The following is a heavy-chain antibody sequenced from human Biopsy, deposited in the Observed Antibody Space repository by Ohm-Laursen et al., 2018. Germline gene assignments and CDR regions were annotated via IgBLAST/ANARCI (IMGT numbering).Heavy chain of an antibody. CDR2: IYPGGST. V-gene: IGHV4-4*07. CDR1: GGDINNYY. Sequence: SETLSLTCTVSGGDINNYYWSWIRQPARKGLEWIGRIYPGGSTNYNPSLKSRVTMSVDTSTKQLSLRLRSVTAADTAMYYCSSVVLGPTNDAFDLWGQGTMVVVSS. CDR3: SSVVLGPTNDAFDL. D-gene: IGHD3-22*01. J-gene: IGHJ3*01.